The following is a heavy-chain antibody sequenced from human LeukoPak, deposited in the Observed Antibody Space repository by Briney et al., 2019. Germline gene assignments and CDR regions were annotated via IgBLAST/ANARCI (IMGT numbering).Heavy chain of an antibody. CDR2: INPSGENT. J-gene: IGHJ4*02. Sequence: GASVKVSCKASGYTFTGYYMHWVRQAPGQGLEWMGIINPSGENTNYAQRFQGRVNMTRDMSTSTVYMELSSLRSEDTAVYFCAREGYCSGVSCYSVDYWGQGTLVTVSS. D-gene: IGHD2-15*01. CDR3: AREGYCSGVSCYSVDY. CDR1: GYTFTGYY. V-gene: IGHV1-46*01.